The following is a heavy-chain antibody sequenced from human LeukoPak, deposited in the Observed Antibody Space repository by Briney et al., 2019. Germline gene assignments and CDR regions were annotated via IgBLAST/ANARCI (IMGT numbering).Heavy chain of an antibody. CDR2: IRSKAYGGTT. V-gene: IGHV3-49*04. CDR1: GFTFGDYV. CDR3: TRVIGSGITGTYFDY. D-gene: IGHD3-10*01. J-gene: IGHJ4*02. Sequence: GGSLRLSCTASGFTFGDYVMTWVRQAPGKGLEWVGFIRSKAYGGTTEYAASVKGRFTISRDDSKSIAYLQMNSLKTEDTAVYYCTRVIGSGITGTYFDYWGQGTLVTVSS.